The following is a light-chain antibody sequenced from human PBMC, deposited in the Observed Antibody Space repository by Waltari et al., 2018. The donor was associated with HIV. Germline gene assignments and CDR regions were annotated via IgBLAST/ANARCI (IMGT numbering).Light chain of an antibody. V-gene: IGLV2-23*02. CDR1: SSDVGSYKL. CDR2: EVS. CDR3: CSYAGSSTVV. Sequence: QSALTQPASVSGSPGQSITISCTGTSSDVGSYKLVSLYQQHPGKAPHSVIYEVSERPSGVSNRFSGSKSGNTASLTISGLQAEDEADYYCCSYAGSSTVVFGGGTKLTVL. J-gene: IGLJ2*01.